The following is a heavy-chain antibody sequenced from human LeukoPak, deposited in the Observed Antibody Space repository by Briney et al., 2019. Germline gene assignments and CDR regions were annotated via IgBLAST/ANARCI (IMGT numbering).Heavy chain of an antibody. V-gene: IGHV3-23*01. J-gene: IGHJ4*02. CDR2: ISGSGGST. D-gene: IGHD6-13*01. Sequence: PGGSLRLSCAASGFTFSSYGMSWVRQAPGKGLEWVSAISGSGGSTYYADSVKGRFTISRDNSKNTLYLQMNSLRAEDTAVYYCARGREWLRRIAAAGPFDYWGQGTLVTVSS. CDR3: ARGREWLRRIAAAGPFDY. CDR1: GFTFSSYG.